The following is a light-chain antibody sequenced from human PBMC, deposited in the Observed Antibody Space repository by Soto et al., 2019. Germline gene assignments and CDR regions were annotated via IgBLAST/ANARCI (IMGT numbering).Light chain of an antibody. V-gene: IGLV2-14*03. CDR3: SSYTSSSTLEI. Sequence: QSALTQPASVSGSPGQSITISCTGTSSDVGGYDYVSWYQQHPGKAPKLLIYDVSNRPSGVSNRFSGSKSGHTASLTISGLQAEDEADYYCSSYTSSSTLEIFGGGTKVTVL. CDR2: DVS. CDR1: SSDVGGYDY. J-gene: IGLJ2*01.